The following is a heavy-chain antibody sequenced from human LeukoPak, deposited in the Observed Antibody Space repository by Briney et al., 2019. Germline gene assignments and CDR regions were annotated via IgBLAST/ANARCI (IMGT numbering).Heavy chain of an antibody. Sequence: SETLSLTCTVSGGSISSYYWSWIRQPPGKGLEWIGYIYYSGSTNYSPSLKSRVTISVDASKNQFSLKLSSVTAADTAVYYCARSEYSYGADAFDIWGQGTMVTVSS. J-gene: IGHJ3*02. D-gene: IGHD5-18*01. V-gene: IGHV4-59*01. CDR2: IYYSGST. CDR3: ARSEYSYGADAFDI. CDR1: GGSISSYY.